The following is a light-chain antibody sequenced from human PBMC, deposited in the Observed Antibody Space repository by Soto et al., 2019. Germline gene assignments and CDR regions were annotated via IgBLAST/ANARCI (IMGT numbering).Light chain of an antibody. CDR3: QQYGSPPCA. CDR2: AAS. J-gene: IGKJ1*01. Sequence: IVLTQSPGTLSSSPGERATLSCRASQSVGSNFLAWYQQKRGQAPRILIYAASNRASGIPDRFSGSGSGSDFTLTISRLEPEDFAVYYCQQYGSPPCAFGQGTRVEI. CDR1: QSVGSNF. V-gene: IGKV3-20*01.